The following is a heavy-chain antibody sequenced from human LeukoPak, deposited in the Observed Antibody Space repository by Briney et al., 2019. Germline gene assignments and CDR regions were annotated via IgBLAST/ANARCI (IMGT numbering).Heavy chain of an antibody. CDR3: AKDRDGYNFYYYYGMDV. Sequence: GGSLRLSCAASGFTFSSYGMHWVRQAPGKGLEWVAVISYDGSNKYYADSVKGRFTISRDNSKNTLYLQMNSLRAEDTAVYYCAKDRDGYNFYYYYGMDVWGQGTTVTVSS. V-gene: IGHV3-30*18. D-gene: IGHD5-24*01. CDR1: GFTFSSYG. CDR2: ISYDGSNK. J-gene: IGHJ6*02.